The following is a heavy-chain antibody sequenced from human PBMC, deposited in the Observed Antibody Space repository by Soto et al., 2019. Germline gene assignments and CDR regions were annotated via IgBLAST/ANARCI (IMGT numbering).Heavy chain of an antibody. CDR3: ARGIVVRGQGWFDP. J-gene: IGHJ5*02. V-gene: IGHV1-2*02. Sequence: ASVKVSCKASGYTFTGYYIHWVRQAPGQGLEWMGWINPNSGDTNLAQKFQGRVAMTRDTSISTTYMELSRLASDDTAAYFCARGIVVRGQGWFDPWGQGTLVTVSS. D-gene: IGHD2-15*01. CDR2: INPNSGDT. CDR1: GYTFTGYY.